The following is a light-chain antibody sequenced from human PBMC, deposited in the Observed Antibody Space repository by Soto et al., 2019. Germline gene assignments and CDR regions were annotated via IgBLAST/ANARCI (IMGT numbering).Light chain of an antibody. Sequence: ENVLTQSPATLSLSPGESATLSSRASQSLGTYLDWYQQRPGQAPRLLIYGAFNRATGIPARFSGSGSGTDFTLTISSLEPEDFAVYYCQQRSKWPRTFGQGTKV. CDR2: GAF. CDR3: QQRSKWPRT. V-gene: IGKV3-11*01. CDR1: QSLGTY. J-gene: IGKJ1*01.